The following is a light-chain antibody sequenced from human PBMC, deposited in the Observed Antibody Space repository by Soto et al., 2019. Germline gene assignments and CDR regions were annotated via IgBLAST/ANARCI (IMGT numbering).Light chain of an antibody. Sequence: QSALTQPASVSGSDGQSITISCTGTSSDVGRYNYVSWYQQHPGKVPKLLIYEVSNRPSGVPDRFSGSKSGNTASLTVSGLQAEDEADYYCNSYAGGDWVFGVGTKVTVL. CDR3: NSYAGGDWV. CDR2: EVS. CDR1: SSDVGRYNY. J-gene: IGLJ3*02. V-gene: IGLV2-8*01.